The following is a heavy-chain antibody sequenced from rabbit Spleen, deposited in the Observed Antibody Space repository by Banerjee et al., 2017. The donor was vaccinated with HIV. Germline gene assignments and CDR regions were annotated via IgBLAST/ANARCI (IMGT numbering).Heavy chain of an antibody. J-gene: IGHJ4*01. CDR3: AREVDGVGVGYANL. Sequence: QEQLVESGGGLVKPGASLTLTCTTSGFTFSNYYMCWVRQAPGKGLEWIGCIAASTTDAVYASWAKGRFTISKTSSTTMTLQMTSLTAADTATYFCAREVDGVGVGYANLWGPGTLVTV. CDR2: IAASTTDA. D-gene: IGHD6-1*01. CDR1: GFTFSNYY. V-gene: IGHV1S45*01.